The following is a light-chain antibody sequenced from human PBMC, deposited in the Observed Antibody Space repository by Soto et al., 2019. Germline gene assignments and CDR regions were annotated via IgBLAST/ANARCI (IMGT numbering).Light chain of an antibody. V-gene: IGKV1-5*01. CDR1: QNIERW. CDR3: QQYAYWPET. Sequence: DIQMTQSPSTLSASVGDRVTITCRASQNIERWLAWYQQKPGKAPKLLLYDVSSLESGVPSRFSGSGSGTNFTLAISSLHSEDFAVYYCQQYAYWPETFGKGTKVDIK. J-gene: IGKJ1*01. CDR2: DVS.